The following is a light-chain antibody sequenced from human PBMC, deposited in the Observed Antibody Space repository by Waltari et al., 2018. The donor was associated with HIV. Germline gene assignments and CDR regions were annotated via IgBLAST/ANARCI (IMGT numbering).Light chain of an antibody. CDR2: ADH. J-gene: IGLJ2*01. CDR1: NSNIGAHYG. Sequence: QSVLTQPPSVSGAPGQRVTISCTGSNSNIGAHYGVTWSQEFTGAAPRLLIYADHNRPSGVPDRFSGSTSATSASLAITGLQAEDEADYYCQSYDSTLSSVLFGGGTKVTVL. CDR3: QSYDSTLSSVL. V-gene: IGLV1-40*01.